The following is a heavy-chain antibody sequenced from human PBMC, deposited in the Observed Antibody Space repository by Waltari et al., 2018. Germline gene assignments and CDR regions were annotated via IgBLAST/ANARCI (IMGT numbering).Heavy chain of an antibody. V-gene: IGHV4-4*07. J-gene: IGHJ6*02. CDR2: IYTSGST. CDR1: GGSISSYY. D-gene: IGHD2-2*01. Sequence: QVQLQESGPGLVKPSETLSLTCTVPGGSISSYYWSWIRPPAGKGLEWIGRIYTSGSTNYNPSLKSRVTISVDKSKNQFSLKLSSVTAADTAVYYCAREHKYQLLWDYYGMDVWGQGTTVTVSS. CDR3: AREHKYQLLWDYYGMDV.